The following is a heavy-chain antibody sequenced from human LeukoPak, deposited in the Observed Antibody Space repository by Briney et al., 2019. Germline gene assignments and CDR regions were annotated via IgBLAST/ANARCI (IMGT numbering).Heavy chain of an antibody. CDR1: GASISSSPYY. V-gene: IGHV4-61*02. J-gene: IGHJ4*02. CDR3: ARYGPDASSSASFDF. Sequence: SETLSLTCTVSGASISSSPYYWSWIRQPAGKGLEWIGRIFTSGRTNYNPSLKSRVTMSVDTSKNQFSLKLNSVTAADTAVYYCARYGPDASSSASFDFWGQGTLVTVSS. D-gene: IGHD6-6*01. CDR2: IFTSGRT.